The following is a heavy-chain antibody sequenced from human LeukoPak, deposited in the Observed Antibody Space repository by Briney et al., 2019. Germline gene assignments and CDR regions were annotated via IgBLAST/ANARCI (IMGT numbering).Heavy chain of an antibody. CDR1: GFTFSSYG. CDR2: ISYDGSNK. V-gene: IGHV3-30*18. Sequence: GGSLRLSCAASGFTFSSYGMHWVRQAPGKGLEWVAVISYDGSNKYYADSVKGRFTISRDNSKNTLYLQMNSLRAEDTAPYYCAKSVAIYFYYGLDVWGQGTTVTVSS. CDR3: AKSVAIYFYYGLDV. J-gene: IGHJ6*02. D-gene: IGHD3-3*01.